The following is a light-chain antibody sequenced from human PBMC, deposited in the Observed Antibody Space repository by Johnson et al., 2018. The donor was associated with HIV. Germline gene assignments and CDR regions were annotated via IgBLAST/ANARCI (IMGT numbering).Light chain of an antibody. V-gene: IGLV1-51*02. CDR2: ENN. Sequence: QSVLTQPPSVSAATGQKVTISCSGSSSNIGNNYVSWYQQLPGTAPKLLIYENNRRPSGIPDRFSGSKSGTSATLGITGLQTGAEADYYCGIWDRSLSAYVVGTGTKVTGL. CDR1: SSNIGNNY. J-gene: IGLJ1*01. CDR3: GIWDRSLSAYV.